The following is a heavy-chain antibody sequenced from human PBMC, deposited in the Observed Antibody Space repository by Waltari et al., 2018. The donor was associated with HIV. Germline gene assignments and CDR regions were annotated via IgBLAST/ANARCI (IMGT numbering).Heavy chain of an antibody. V-gene: IGHV7-4-1*02. J-gene: IGHJ4*02. CDR1: GYSFISYA. D-gene: IGHD2-15*01. Sequence: QVQLVQSGSELKEPGASVKVSCKASGYSFISYAINWVRQAPGQGLEWMGWINTNTGNPPYGQGFTGRFVFSLDTSVSTAYLQINSLKADDTAVYYCARGGYCSGASCNHYVDHWGQGTLVTVSS. CDR2: INTNTGNP. CDR3: ARGGYCSGASCNHYVDH.